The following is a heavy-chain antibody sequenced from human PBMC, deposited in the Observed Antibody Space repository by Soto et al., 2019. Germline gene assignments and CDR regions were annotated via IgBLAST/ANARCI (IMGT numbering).Heavy chain of an antibody. V-gene: IGHV4-4*02. D-gene: IGHD3-3*01. CDR2: IYHSGST. J-gene: IGHJ6*02. Sequence: XTLSLPGAVSGGAVSSSKWWSWVRRPPVKGLEWIWEIYHSGSTNYNPSLKSRVTISVDKSKNQFSLKLSSVTAADTAVYYCARDLISEEYYDFWSGYHAHYYYYGMEVWGQGTTVNVLL. CDR3: ARDLISEEYYDFWSGYHAHYYYYGMEV. CDR1: GGAVSSSKW.